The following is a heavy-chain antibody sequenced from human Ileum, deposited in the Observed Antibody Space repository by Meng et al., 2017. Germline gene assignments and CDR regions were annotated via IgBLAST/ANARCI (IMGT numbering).Heavy chain of an antibody. CDR2: IHAGSGDT. D-gene: IGHD6-6*01. CDR1: GFTFSNYA. CDR3: GRRRASFYFDF. J-gene: IGHJ4*01. Sequence: QVQFVQSGAEVKKPGASVRISCKASGFTFSNYAIYWVRQAPGQSLEWLGWIHAGSGDTKFSQTFQGRLTFDRDTSADTVYMELSSLTSGDRAVYYCGRRRASFYFDFLGQGTLVTVSS. V-gene: IGHV1-3*01.